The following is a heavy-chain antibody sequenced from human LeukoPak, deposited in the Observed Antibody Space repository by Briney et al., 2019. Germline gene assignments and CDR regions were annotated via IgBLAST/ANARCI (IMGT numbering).Heavy chain of an antibody. V-gene: IGHV4-39*01. CDR2: IYYSGST. CDR1: GGSISSSSYY. J-gene: IGHJ4*02. Sequence: PSETLSLTCTVSGGSISSSSYYWGWIRQPPGKGLEWIGSIYYSGSTYYNPSLKSRVTISVDTSKNQFSLKLSSVTAADTAVYYCARSPILAVAATHFDYWGQGTLVTVSS. CDR3: ARSPILAVAATHFDY. D-gene: IGHD2-15*01.